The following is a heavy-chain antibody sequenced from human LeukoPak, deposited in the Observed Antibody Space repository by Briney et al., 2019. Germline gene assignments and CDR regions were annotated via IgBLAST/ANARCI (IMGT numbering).Heavy chain of an antibody. V-gene: IGHV3-23*01. Sequence: GGSLRLSCAASGFTFSSYAMSWVRQAPGKGLEWVSAISGSGGSTYYADSVEGRFTISRDNSKNTLYLQMKSLRAEDTAVYYCAKGEGGGNDYWGQGTLVTVSS. CDR3: AKGEGGGNDY. CDR1: GFTFSSYA. CDR2: ISGSGGST. D-gene: IGHD3-16*01. J-gene: IGHJ4*02.